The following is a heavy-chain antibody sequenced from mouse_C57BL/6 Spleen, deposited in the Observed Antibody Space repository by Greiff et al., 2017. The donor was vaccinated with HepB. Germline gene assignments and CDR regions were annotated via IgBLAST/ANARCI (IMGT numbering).Heavy chain of an antibody. CDR3: ASLYYGSSYDAMDY. CDR2: INPSSGYT. J-gene: IGHJ4*01. D-gene: IGHD1-1*01. CDR1: GYTFTSYT. V-gene: IGHV1-4*01. Sequence: VQLQESGAELARPGASVKMSCKASGYTFTSYTMHWVKQRPGQGLEWIGYINPSSGYTKYNQKFKDKATLTADKSSSTAYMQLSSLTSEDSAVYYCASLYYGSSYDAMDYWGQGTSVTVSS.